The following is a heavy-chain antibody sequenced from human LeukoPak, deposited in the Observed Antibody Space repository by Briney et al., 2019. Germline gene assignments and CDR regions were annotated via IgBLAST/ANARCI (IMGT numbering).Heavy chain of an antibody. CDR2: ISYDGSNK. CDR3: VKGSVDTAMVPMV. Sequence: GGSLRLSCAASGFTFSSYGMHWVRQAPGKGLEWVAVISYDGSNKYYADSVKGRFTISRDNSKNTLYLQMNSLRAEDTAVYYCVKGSVDTAMVPMVWGQGTLVTVSS. CDR1: GFTFSSYG. D-gene: IGHD5-18*01. V-gene: IGHV3-30*18. J-gene: IGHJ4*02.